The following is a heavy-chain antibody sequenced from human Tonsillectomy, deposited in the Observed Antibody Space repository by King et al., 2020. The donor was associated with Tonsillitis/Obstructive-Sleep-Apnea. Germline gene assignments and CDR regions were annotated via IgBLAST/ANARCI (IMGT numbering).Heavy chain of an antibody. CDR1: GFTFSSYA. J-gene: IGHJ6*03. CDR2: ISGSGGST. CDR3: AKAQARTPSSIAARPRGYYYYMDV. V-gene: IGHV3-23*04. D-gene: IGHD6-6*01. Sequence: VQLVESGGGLVQPGGSLRLSCAASGFTFSSYAMSWVRQAPGKGLEWVSAISGSGGSTYYADSVKGRFTISRDNSKNTLYLQMNSLRAEDTAVYYCAKAQARTPSSIAARPRGYYYYMDVWGKGTTVTVSS.